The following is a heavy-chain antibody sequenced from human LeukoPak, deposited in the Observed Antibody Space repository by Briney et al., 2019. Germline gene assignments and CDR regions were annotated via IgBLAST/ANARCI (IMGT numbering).Heavy chain of an antibody. CDR1: GYTFISYY. J-gene: IGHJ4*02. CDR3: ARGYSDFDY. V-gene: IGHV1-46*01. D-gene: IGHD2-15*01. Sequence: ASVKVSCKASGYTFISYYMNWVRQAPGQGLEWMGIINPSGGSTSYAQKFQGRVTMTRDTSTSTVYMELYSLRSEDTAIYYCARGYSDFDYWGQGTLVTVSS. CDR2: INPSGGST.